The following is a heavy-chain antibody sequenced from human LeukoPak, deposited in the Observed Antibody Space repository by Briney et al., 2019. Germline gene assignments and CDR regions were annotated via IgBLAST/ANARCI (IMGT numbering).Heavy chain of an antibody. Sequence: SETLSLTCTVSGGSISSSSHFWGWIRQPPGKGLEWIGSIYYSGSTYYNPSLPSLKSRVTISIDTSKNQFSLKVSSVTAADTAVYYCASTYPGSSWRYWGQGTLVTVSS. V-gene: IGHV4-39*07. J-gene: IGHJ4*02. CDR1: GGSISSSSHF. D-gene: IGHD6-13*01. CDR2: IYYSGST. CDR3: ASTYPGSSWRY.